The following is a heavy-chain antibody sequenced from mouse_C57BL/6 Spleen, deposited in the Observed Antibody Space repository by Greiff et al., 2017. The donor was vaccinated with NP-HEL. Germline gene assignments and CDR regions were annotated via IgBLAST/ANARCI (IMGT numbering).Heavy chain of an antibody. V-gene: IGHV1-64*01. Sequence: VQLQQSGAELVKPGASVKLSCKASGYTFTSYWMHWVKQRPGQGLEWIGMIHPNSGSTNYNEKFKSKATLTVDKSSSTAYMQLSSLTSEDSAVYYCARMVIRGDYYAMDYWGQGTSVTVSS. D-gene: IGHD2-13*01. CDR3: ARMVIRGDYYAMDY. CDR2: IHPNSGST. J-gene: IGHJ4*01. CDR1: GYTFTSYW.